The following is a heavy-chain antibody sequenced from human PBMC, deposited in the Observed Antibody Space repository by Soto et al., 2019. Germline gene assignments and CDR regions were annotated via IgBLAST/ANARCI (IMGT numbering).Heavy chain of an antibody. D-gene: IGHD3-3*01. V-gene: IGHV1-3*01. CDR3: VKYILEWLFGSGDYYYYGMDV. CDR2: INAGNDIV. J-gene: IGHJ6*02. CDR1: GYTFTSYA. Sequence: GASVKVSCKASGYTFTSYAMHWVRQAPGQRLEWMGWINAGNDIVKYSQKFQGRVTITRDTSASTAYMDLSSLRSDDTAVYYCVKYILEWLFGSGDYYYYGMDVWGQGTTVTVSS.